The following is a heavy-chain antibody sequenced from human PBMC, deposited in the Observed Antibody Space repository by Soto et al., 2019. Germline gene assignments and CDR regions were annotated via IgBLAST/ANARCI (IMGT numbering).Heavy chain of an antibody. CDR1: GGSISSGGYY. D-gene: IGHD5-18*01. J-gene: IGHJ6*02. V-gene: IGHV4-31*03. Sequence: QVQLQESGPGLVKPSQTLSLTCTVSGGSISSGGYYWSWIRQHPGKGLEWIGYIYYSGSTYYNPXLKSRVTISVXXSXNXXSLKLSSVTAADTAVYYCARDLGNTAADYYYGMDVWGQGTTVTVSS. CDR3: ARDLGNTAADYYYGMDV. CDR2: IYYSGST.